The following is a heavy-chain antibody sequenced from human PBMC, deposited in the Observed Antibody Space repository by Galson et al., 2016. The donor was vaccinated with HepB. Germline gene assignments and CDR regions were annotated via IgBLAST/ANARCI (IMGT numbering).Heavy chain of an antibody. CDR1: GYTFTSYA. Sequence: SVKVSCKASGYTFTSYAMHWVRQAPGQRLEWMGWINAGNGNTKYSEKFQGRVTITRDTSASTAYMELSTLRSEDTAVSYGARAPQGAHLRVPLGYWGQGTLVAVS. J-gene: IGHJ4*02. CDR2: INAGNGNT. D-gene: IGHD3-16*01. CDR3: ARAPQGAHLRVPLGY. V-gene: IGHV1-3*01.